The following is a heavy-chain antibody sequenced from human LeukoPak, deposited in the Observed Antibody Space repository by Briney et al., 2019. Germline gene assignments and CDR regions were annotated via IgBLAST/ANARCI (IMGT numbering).Heavy chain of an antibody. J-gene: IGHJ3*02. CDR2: IYYSGST. CDR1: GGSLSSGGYY. CDR3: ARDSLHDDILAGYSITNAFDI. Sequence: PSETLSLTCTVSGGSLSSGGYYWNWIRQHPGNGLEWIGYIYYSGSTYYNPPLKSRVTISVDTAKNQFSLKLSSVTAADTAVYYCARDSLHDDILAGYSITNAFDIWGQGTMVTVSS. V-gene: IGHV4-31*03. D-gene: IGHD3-9*01.